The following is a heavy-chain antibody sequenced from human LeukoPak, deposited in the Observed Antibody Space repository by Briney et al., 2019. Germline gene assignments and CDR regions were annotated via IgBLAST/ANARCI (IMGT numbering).Heavy chain of an antibody. J-gene: IGHJ3*02. V-gene: IGHV1-69*05. Sequence: VASVKVSCKASGGTFSSYAISWVRQAPGQGLEWMGGIIPIFGTANYAQKFQGRVTITTDESTSTAYMELSRLRSEDTAVYYCARVWTTRVGGIRFLGRGAFDIWGQGTMVTVSS. D-gene: IGHD3-3*01. CDR2: IIPIFGTA. CDR1: GGTFSSYA. CDR3: ARVWTTRVGGIRFLGRGAFDI.